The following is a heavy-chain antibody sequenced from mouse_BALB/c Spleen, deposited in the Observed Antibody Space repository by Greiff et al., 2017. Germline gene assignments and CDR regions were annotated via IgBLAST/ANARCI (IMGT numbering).Heavy chain of an antibody. J-gene: IGHJ4*01. CDR2: ISYSGST. D-gene: IGHD1-1*01. CDR3: AREDYGSSYAMDY. V-gene: IGHV3-2*02. CDR1: GYSITSDYA. Sequence: EVKLVESGPGLVKPSQSLSLTCTVTGYSITSDYAWNWIRQFPGNKLEWMGYISYSGSTSYNPSLKSRISITRDTSKNQFFLQLNSVTTEDTATYYCAREDYGSSYAMDYWGQGTSVTVSS.